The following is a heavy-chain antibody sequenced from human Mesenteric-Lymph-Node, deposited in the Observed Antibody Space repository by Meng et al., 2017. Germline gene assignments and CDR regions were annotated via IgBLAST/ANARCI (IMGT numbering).Heavy chain of an antibody. CDR1: GYTFTSYG. V-gene: IGHV1-18*01. J-gene: IGHJ4*02. Sequence: GESLKISCKASGYTFTSYGISWVRQAPGQGLEWMGWISTYNGNTNYAQTLQGRVTMTTDTSTNTAYMDLRSLRSDDTAVYYCARGPSYCSSTSCYLDYWGQGTRVTSCS. CDR3: ARGPSYCSSTSCYLDY. D-gene: IGHD2-2*01. CDR2: ISTYNGNT.